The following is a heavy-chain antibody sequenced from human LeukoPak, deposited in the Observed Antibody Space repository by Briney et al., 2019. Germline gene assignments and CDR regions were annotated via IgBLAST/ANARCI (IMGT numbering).Heavy chain of an antibody. J-gene: IGHJ6*03. D-gene: IGHD6-19*01. CDR2: IIPIFGTA. CDR3: ASKRAVGNKYYYMDV. Sequence: SVKVSCKASGGTFSSYAISWVRQAPGQGLEWMGGIIPIFGTANYAQKFQGRVTITADESTSTAYMELSSLRSEDTAVYYCASKRAVGNKYYYMDVWGKGTTVTISS. V-gene: IGHV1-69*13. CDR1: GGTFSSYA.